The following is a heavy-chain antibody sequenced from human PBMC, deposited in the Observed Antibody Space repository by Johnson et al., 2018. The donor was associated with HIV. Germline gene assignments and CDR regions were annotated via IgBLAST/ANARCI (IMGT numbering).Heavy chain of an antibody. CDR1: GSTFSGSA. V-gene: IGHV3-73*02. Sequence: VQLVESGGGLVQPGGSLRLSCAASGSTFSGSAMHWVRQASGKGLEWVGRIRSKANTYATAYAASVKGRFTISRDDSKNTAYLQMNSLKTEDTAVYYCTQTGLRGEDAFDIWGQGTIVTVSS. D-gene: IGHD3-10*01. CDR2: IRSKANTYAT. CDR3: TQTGLRGEDAFDI. J-gene: IGHJ3*02.